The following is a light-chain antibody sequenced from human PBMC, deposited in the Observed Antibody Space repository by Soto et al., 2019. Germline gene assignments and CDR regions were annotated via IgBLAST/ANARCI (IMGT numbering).Light chain of an antibody. CDR1: SSDVGTYNL. CDR3: CAHGGSSALPSR. CDR2: EVT. Sequence: ALAQPASVSGAPEQSVTISCTGTSSDVGTYNLVSWYQQHPGKAPKLIIYEVTERPSGVSNRFSGSKFGNTASLTISGLLPEDEAAYYCCAHGGSSALPSRLGTGPEV. J-gene: IGLJ1*01. V-gene: IGLV2-23*02.